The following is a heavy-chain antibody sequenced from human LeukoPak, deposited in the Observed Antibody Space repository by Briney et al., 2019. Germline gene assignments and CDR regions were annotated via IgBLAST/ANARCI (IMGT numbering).Heavy chain of an antibody. V-gene: IGHV1-2*06. J-gene: IGHJ3*02. CDR3: ASFSYCSSTSCYPHDAFDI. CDR2: INPNSGGT. Sequence: ASVKVSCKASGYTFTGYYMHWVRQAPGQGLEWMGRINPNSGGTNYAQKFQGRVTMTRDTSISTAYMELSRLRSDDTAVYYCASFSYCSSTSCYPHDAFDIWGQGTMVTVSS. CDR1: GYTFTGYY. D-gene: IGHD2-2*01.